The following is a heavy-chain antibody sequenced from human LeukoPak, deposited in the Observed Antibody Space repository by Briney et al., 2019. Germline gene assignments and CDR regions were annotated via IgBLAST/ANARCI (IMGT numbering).Heavy chain of an antibody. CDR1: GFTFSSYE. CDR2: ISSSGSTI. CDR3: ARGVYYFDC. V-gene: IGHV3-48*03. D-gene: IGHD2-8*01. J-gene: IGHJ4*02. Sequence: PGGSLRLSCAASGFTFSSYEMNWVRQAPGKGLEWGSYISSSGSTIYYADSVKGRFTISRDNAKNSLYLQMNSLRAEDTAVYYCARGVYYFDCWGQGTLVTVSS.